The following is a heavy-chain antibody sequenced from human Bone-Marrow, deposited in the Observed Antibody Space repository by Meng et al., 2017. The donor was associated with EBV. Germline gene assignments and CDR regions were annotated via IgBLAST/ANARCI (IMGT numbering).Heavy chain of an antibody. CDR3: ARDQGYYDSRGFDY. CDR2: IYHSGST. CDR1: CGPISSRKG. Sequence: QGEPRGSGPGRVMLSGTPSLTCDVPCGPISSRKGGRWAHKTPGKGLEWIGEIYHSGSTNYNPSLKSRVTISVDKSKNQFSLKLSSVTAADTAVYYCARDQGYYDSRGFDYWGQGTLVTVSS. V-gene: IGHV4-4*02. J-gene: IGHJ4*02. D-gene: IGHD3-22*01.